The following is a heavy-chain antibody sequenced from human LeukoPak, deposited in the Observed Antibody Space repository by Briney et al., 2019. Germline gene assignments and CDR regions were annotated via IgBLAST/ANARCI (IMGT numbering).Heavy chain of an antibody. J-gene: IGHJ4*02. Sequence: GGSLRLSCAASGFTFSSNGMHWVRQAPGKGLEWVAFIRYAGSNKYYADSVKGRFTISRDNSKNTLYLQMNSLRAEDTAVYYCARDPPYGGNGGYWGQGTLVTVSS. D-gene: IGHD4-23*01. CDR2: IRYAGSNK. CDR3: ARDPPYGGNGGY. V-gene: IGHV3-30*02. CDR1: GFTFSSNG.